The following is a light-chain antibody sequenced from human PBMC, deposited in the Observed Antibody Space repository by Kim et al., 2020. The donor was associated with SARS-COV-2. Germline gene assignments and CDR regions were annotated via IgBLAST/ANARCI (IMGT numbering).Light chain of an antibody. CDR2: GAS. V-gene: IGKV3-20*01. Sequence: EIVLTQSPCTLSLSPGERATLSCRASQSVSSSYLAWYQQKPGQAPRLLIYGASSRATGIPDRFSGSGSGTDFTLTISRLEPEDFAVYYCQQYGSSPPLYTFGQGTKLEI. CDR3: QQYGSSPPLYT. J-gene: IGKJ2*01. CDR1: QSVSSSY.